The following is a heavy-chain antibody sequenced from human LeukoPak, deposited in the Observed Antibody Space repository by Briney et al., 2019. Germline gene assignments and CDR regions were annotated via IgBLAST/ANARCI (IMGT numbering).Heavy chain of an antibody. D-gene: IGHD2-2*01. Sequence: GGSLRLSCAASGFTFSNYAMSWVRQAPGKGLEWVSAISGSGGGTYYADSVKGRFTISRDNSKNTLYLQMNSLRAEDTAVYYCARTPYCSSTSCYEGYFDYWGQGTLVTVSS. J-gene: IGHJ4*02. CDR2: ISGSGGGT. V-gene: IGHV3-23*01. CDR1: GFTFSNYA. CDR3: ARTPYCSSTSCYEGYFDY.